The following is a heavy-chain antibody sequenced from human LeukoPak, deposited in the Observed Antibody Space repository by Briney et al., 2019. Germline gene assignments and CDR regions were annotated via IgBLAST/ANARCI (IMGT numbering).Heavy chain of an antibody. CDR2: IKQDGSEK. Sequence: PGGSLRLSCAASGFTFSNYAMTWVRQAPGKGLEWVANIKQDGSEKYYVDSVKGRFTISRDNAKNSLYLQMNSLRAEDTAVYYCARTNRGFDGDYVFDYWGQGTLVTVSS. CDR1: GFTFSNYA. D-gene: IGHD4-17*01. CDR3: ARTNRGFDGDYVFDY. J-gene: IGHJ4*02. V-gene: IGHV3-7*05.